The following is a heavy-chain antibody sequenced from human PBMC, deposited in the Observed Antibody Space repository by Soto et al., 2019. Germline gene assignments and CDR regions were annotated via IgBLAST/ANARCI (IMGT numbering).Heavy chain of an antibody. CDR1: GGSISSSSYY. D-gene: IGHD3-22*01. CDR3: ARRIRENYYDSSGYYYLGGYYYYGMDV. V-gene: IGHV4-39*01. CDR2: IYYSGST. J-gene: IGHJ6*02. Sequence: PSETLSLTCTVSGGSISSSSYYWGWIRQPPGKGLEWIGSIYYSGSTYYNPSLKSRVTISVDTSKNQFSLKLSSVTAADTAVYYCARRIRENYYDSSGYYYLGGYYYYGMDVWGQGTTVTVSS.